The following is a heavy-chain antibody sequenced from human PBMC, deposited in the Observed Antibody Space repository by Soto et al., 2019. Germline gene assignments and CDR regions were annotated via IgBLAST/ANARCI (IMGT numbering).Heavy chain of an antibody. CDR3: GKVGEYGIDL. CDR2: ITYDGSNK. Sequence: QVQLVESGGGVVQPGRSLRLSCAASGFTFSSYGMHWVRQAPGKGLEGVAVITYDGSNKYYADSVKGRFTISRDNSKNALYLQMNNLRAEDPAVLYFGKVGEYGIDLRGQGTTVTVSS. V-gene: IGHV3-30*18. D-gene: IGHD3-16*01. J-gene: IGHJ6*02. CDR1: GFTFSSYG.